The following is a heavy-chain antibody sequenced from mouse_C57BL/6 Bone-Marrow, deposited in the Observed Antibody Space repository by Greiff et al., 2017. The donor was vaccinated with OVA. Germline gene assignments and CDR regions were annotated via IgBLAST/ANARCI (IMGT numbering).Heavy chain of an antibody. CDR2: IDPENGDT. CDR3: TTYRY. Sequence: EVQVVESGAELVRPGASVKLSCTASGFNFKDDYMHWVKERPEQGLEWIGWIDPENGDTEYASKFQGKATITADTSSKTVYLHLSSLTSEDTAVYYCTTYRYWGRGTALTVSS. CDR1: GFNFKDDY. V-gene: IGHV14-4*01. J-gene: IGHJ2*01.